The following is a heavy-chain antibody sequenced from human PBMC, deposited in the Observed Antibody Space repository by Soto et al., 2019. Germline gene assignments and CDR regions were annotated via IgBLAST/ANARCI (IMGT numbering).Heavy chain of an antibody. CDR3: AVPRISSSGGRCDCDH. V-gene: IGHV1-18*01. Sequence: QIQLLQAGAEGKKPGASVSVSCKASGYNLPTYGITWVRQGPDQGLDWLGWISANSGNTNYAPKLQGRVTMTTDTSTGTGYLELMRLRSDDPAVYYCAVPRISSSGGRCDCDHWGQGTLVTVSA. J-gene: IGHJ4*02. CDR1: GYNLPTYG. D-gene: IGHD2-15*01. CDR2: ISANSGNT.